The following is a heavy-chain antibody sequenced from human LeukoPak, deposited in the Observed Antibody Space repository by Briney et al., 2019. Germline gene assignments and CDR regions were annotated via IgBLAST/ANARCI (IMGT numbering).Heavy chain of an antibody. CDR2: IQNDGNNK. CDR3: ARDWGTSSLYLVN. D-gene: IGHD6-6*01. V-gene: IGHV3-30*02. CDR1: GFTFSSNG. J-gene: IGHJ4*02. Sequence: PGRSLRLSCAASGFTFSSNGMHWVRQAPGKGLECVAFIQNDGNNKKYADSVKGRFTISRDNSKNTLYLQMNSLRAEDTAVYYCARDWGTSSLYLVNWGQGTLVTVSS.